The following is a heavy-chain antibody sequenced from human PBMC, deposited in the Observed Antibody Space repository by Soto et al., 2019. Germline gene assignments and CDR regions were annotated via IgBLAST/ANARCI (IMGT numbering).Heavy chain of an antibody. D-gene: IGHD1-1*01. Sequence: GGSLRLSCSGSGFTFENYAVSWVRQSPGKGLEWLGVIRNRAYDGTTEYAPSVEGRFTISRDDSKDTAYLHMTSLKTDDTAVYFCTTRYPTDDLLNPCGQGTAVTVSS. CDR1: GFTFENYA. V-gene: IGHV3-49*04. J-gene: IGHJ5*02. CDR2: IRNRAYDGTT. CDR3: TTRYPTDDLLNP.